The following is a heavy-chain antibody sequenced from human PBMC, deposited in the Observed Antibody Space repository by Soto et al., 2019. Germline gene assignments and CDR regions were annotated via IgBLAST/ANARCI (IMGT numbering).Heavy chain of an antibody. CDR3: ARDLPSIAALFDP. V-gene: IGHV3-21*01. CDR1: GFTFSSYS. D-gene: IGHD6-6*01. Sequence: GGSLRLSCAASGFTFSSYSMNWVRQAPGKGLEWVSSISSSSSYIYYADSVRGRFTIPRDNAKNSLYLQMNSLRAEDTAVYYCARDLPSIAALFDPWGQGSLVTVSS. J-gene: IGHJ5*02. CDR2: ISSSSSYI.